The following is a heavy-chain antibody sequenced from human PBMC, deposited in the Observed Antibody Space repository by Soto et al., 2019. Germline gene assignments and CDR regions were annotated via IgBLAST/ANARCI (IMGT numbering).Heavy chain of an antibody. CDR3: VRQAXLTTVTANVGYYYGLDV. CDR2: ISDSGSGT. CDR1: GFTFSNYD. V-gene: IGHV3-23*01. D-gene: IGHD4-4*01. Sequence: PGGSLRLSCAASGFTFSNYDMSWVRQAPGKGLAGVSVISDSGSGTYYADSVKGRFTISRDNSKNTLYLQMNSLRAEDTAVYYCVRQAXLTTVTANVGYYYGLDVWGPGTTVTVSS. J-gene: IGHJ6*02.